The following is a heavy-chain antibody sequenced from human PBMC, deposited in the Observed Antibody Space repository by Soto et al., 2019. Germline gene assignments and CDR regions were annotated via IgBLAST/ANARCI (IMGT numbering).Heavy chain of an antibody. CDR3: ARHLREYWKPPPNAKDG. V-gene: IGHV4-39*01. D-gene: IGHD3-10*01. Sequence: QLQLQESGPGLVKPSETLSLTCTVSGGSISGSSFYWGWIRQPPGKGLAWIGSIYFGTTYYNPYLQTRVTISIDISKTQFSLNQTPVTTPDTAPYYCARHLREYWKPPPNAKDGWGQGPTVTVSS. CDR1: GGSISGSSFY. J-gene: IGHJ6*02. CDR2: IYFGTT.